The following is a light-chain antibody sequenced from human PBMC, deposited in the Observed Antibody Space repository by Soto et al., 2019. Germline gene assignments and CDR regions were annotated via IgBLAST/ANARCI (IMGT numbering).Light chain of an antibody. Sequence: QSALTQPASVSGSPGQSITISCTGTSSDVGGYNYVSWYQHHPGKAPKLMIYEVTNRPSGVSNRFSGSKSCNTASLTISGLQAEDEADYYCSSYTSSSTLVVFGGGTKLTVL. J-gene: IGLJ2*01. CDR1: SSDVGGYNY. CDR2: EVT. V-gene: IGLV2-14*01. CDR3: SSYTSSSTLVV.